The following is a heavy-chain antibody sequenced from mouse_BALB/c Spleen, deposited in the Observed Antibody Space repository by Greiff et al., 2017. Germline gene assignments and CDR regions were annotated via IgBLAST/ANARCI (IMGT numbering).Heavy chain of an antibody. J-gene: IGHJ3*01. CDR2: IYPGDGDT. D-gene: IGHD2-4*01. CDR3: ARLDYDSDAFAY. CDR1: GYAFSSYW. Sequence: VQLQQSGAELVRPGSSVKISCKASGYAFSSYWMNWVKQRPGQGLEWIGQIYPGDGDTNYNGKFKGKATLTADKSSSTAYMQLSSLTSEDSAVYFCARLDYDSDAFAYWGQGTLVTVSA. V-gene: IGHV1-80*01.